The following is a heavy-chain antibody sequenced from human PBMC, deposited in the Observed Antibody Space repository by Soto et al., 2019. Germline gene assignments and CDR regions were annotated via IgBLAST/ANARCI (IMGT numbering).Heavy chain of an antibody. V-gene: IGHV1-8*01. CDR2: MNPNSGNT. CDR3: ARGQGKSYYYYYYMDV. CDR1: GYTFTSYD. J-gene: IGHJ6*03. Sequence: ASVKVSCKASGYTFTSYDINWVRQATGQGLEWMGWMNPNSGNTGYAQKFQGRVTMTRNTSISTAYMELSSLRSEDTAVYYCARGQGKSYYYYYYMDVWGKGTTVTVSS.